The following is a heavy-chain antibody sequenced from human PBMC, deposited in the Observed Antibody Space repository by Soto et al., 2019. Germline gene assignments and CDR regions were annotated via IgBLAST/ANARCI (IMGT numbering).Heavy chain of an antibody. J-gene: IGHJ4*02. D-gene: IGHD6-13*01. CDR3: ARRRRYISSWDSCDY. V-gene: IGHV2-5*02. CDR1: GFSLSTSGVG. Sequence: QITLKESGPTLVKPTQTLTLTCTFSGFSLSTSGVGVGWIRQPPGKALEWLALIYWDDDKRYSPSLKSRLTITTDTSTSQVVLTLTNVDPVDTATYYCARRRRYISSWDSCDYWGQGTLVTVSS. CDR2: IYWDDDK.